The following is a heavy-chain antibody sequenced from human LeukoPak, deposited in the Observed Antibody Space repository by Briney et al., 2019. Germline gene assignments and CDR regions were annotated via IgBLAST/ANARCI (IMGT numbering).Heavy chain of an antibody. V-gene: IGHV3-30*03. CDR2: ISYDGSNK. D-gene: IGHD3-16*02. CDR3: ARQINTYYDYVWGSYRHSYFDY. CDR1: GFTFSSYG. Sequence: GGSLRLSCAASGFTFSSYGMHWVRQAPGKGLEWVAVISYDGSNKYYADSVKGRFTISRDNSKNTLYLQMNSLRAEDTAVYYCARQINTYYDYVWGSYRHSYFDYWGQGTLVTVSS. J-gene: IGHJ4*02.